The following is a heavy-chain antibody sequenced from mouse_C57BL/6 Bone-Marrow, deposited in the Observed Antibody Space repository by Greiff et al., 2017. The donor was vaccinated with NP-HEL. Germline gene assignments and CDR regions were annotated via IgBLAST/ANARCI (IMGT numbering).Heavy chain of an antibody. Sequence: EVQLVESGGGLVKPGGSLKLSCAASGFTFSSYAMSWVRQTPEKRLEWVATISDGGSYTYYPDNLKGRFTISRDNAKNTLYLQLSHLKSEDTAWYYYAGDRNGYYAMDYWGQGTSVTVSS. CDR3: AGDRNGYYAMDY. V-gene: IGHV5-4*01. J-gene: IGHJ4*01. D-gene: IGHD2-1*01. CDR1: GFTFSSYA. CDR2: ISDGGSYT.